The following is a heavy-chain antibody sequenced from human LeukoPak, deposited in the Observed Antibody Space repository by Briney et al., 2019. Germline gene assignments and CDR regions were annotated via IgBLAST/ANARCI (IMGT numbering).Heavy chain of an antibody. D-gene: IGHD4-17*01. CDR3: ARRPTVTTFFDY. CDR1: GGSISSYY. CDR2: IYNSGST. Sequence: SETLSLTCTVSGGSISSYYWSWIRQPPGKGLEWIGYIYNSGSTNYNPSLKSRVTISVDTSKNQFSLKLSPVTAADTAVYYCARRPTVTTFFDYWGQGTLVTVSS. J-gene: IGHJ4*02. V-gene: IGHV4-59*01.